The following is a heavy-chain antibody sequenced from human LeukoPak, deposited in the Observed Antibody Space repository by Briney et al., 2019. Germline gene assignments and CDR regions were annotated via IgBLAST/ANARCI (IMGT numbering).Heavy chain of an antibody. J-gene: IGHJ4*02. D-gene: IGHD5-12*01. Sequence: SETLSLTCTVSGGSISSYYWSWIRQPPGKGLEWIGYIYYSGSTNYNPSLKSRVTISVDTSKNQFSLKLSSVTAADTAVYYCATSGYSGYVDYWGQGTLVTVSS. V-gene: IGHV4-59*01. CDR1: GGSISSYY. CDR2: IYYSGST. CDR3: ATSGYSGYVDY.